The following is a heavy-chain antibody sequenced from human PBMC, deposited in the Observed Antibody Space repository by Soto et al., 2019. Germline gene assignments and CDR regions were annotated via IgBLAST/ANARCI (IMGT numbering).Heavy chain of an antibody. Sequence: QVQLVESGGGVVQPGRSLRLSCAVSGFTFSSHAMHWVRQAPGKVLEWVTLISSDGSNKYYADSVKGRFTTSRDNSKNTMYLLMNSLRVEDTAVYYCARDDEGGSDCDLGYWGQGALVTVSS. D-gene: IGHD1-26*01. CDR1: GFTFSSHA. V-gene: IGHV3-30-3*01. CDR3: ARDDEGGSDCDLGY. CDR2: ISSDGSNK. J-gene: IGHJ4*02.